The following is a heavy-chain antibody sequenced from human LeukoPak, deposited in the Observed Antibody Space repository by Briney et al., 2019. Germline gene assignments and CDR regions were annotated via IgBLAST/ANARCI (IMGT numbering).Heavy chain of an antibody. J-gene: IGHJ4*02. CDR2: ISYDGSNK. Sequence: GGSLRLSCAASGFTFSSYAMHWVRQAPGKGLEWVAVISYDGSNKYYADSVKGRFTISRDNSKNTLYLQMNSLRAEDTAVYYCAPLAQADYWGQGTLVTVSS. CDR1: GFTFSSYA. CDR3: APLAQADY. D-gene: IGHD6-6*01. V-gene: IGHV3-30-3*01.